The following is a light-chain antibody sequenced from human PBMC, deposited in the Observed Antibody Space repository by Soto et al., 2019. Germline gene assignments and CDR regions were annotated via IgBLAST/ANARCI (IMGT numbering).Light chain of an antibody. V-gene: IGKV1-27*01. Sequence: DIQMTQSPASLSASVGDRVTITCRASQDIGDYLAWYQQKPGKVPKVLIYEASTLQSGVPSRFSGSGSGTDFTLTICGLQPEDVATYYCQMYNSAPQITFGGGTKVEIK. CDR1: QDIGDY. J-gene: IGKJ4*01. CDR2: EAS. CDR3: QMYNSAPQIT.